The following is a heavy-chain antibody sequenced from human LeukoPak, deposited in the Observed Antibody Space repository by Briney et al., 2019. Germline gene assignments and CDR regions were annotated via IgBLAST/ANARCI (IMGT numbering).Heavy chain of an antibody. Sequence: PGGSLRLSCAASGFTFSNYALSWVRQAPGKGLEWVSDISGSGGSTYYADSVKGRFTISRDNSKNTMYLQMNSLRAEDTAVYYCAKRIQSAMAMGYWDQGTLVTVSS. D-gene: IGHD5-18*01. V-gene: IGHV3-23*01. CDR1: GFTFSNYA. CDR2: ISGSGGST. CDR3: AKRIQSAMAMGY. J-gene: IGHJ4*02.